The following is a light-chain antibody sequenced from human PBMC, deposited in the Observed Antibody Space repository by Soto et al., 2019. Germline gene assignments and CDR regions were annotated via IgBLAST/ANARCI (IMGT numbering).Light chain of an antibody. CDR2: EVS. Sequence: QSVLTQPASASGSPGQSITISCTGTSSDVGAYNYVSWYQQHPGKAPKLMIYEVSDRPSGVSNRFSGSKSGNTASLTISGLQAADEADYYCSTYSGSSTLVFGGGTKLTVL. V-gene: IGLV2-14*01. CDR1: SSDVGAYNY. CDR3: STYSGSSTLV. J-gene: IGLJ3*02.